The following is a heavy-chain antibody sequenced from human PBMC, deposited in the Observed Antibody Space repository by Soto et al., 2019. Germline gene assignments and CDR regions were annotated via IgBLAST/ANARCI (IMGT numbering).Heavy chain of an antibody. J-gene: IGHJ4*02. CDR1: GFTFSSYS. Sequence: GGSLRLSCAASGFTFSSYSMNWVRQAPGKGLEWVSSISSSSSYIYYADSVKGRFTISRDNAKNSLYLQMNSLRAEDTAVYYCAREPSMVRGHLLDYWGQGTLVTVSS. V-gene: IGHV3-21*01. CDR2: ISSSSSYI. CDR3: AREPSMVRGHLLDY. D-gene: IGHD3-10*01.